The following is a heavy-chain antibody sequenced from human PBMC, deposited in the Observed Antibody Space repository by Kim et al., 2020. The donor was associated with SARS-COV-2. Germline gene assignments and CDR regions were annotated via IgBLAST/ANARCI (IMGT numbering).Heavy chain of an antibody. Sequence: ADSVKGRFTISRDNAKNSLYLQMNSLRAEDTAVYYCAREGGIGTAAAFDYWGQGTLVTVSS. D-gene: IGHD6-13*01. CDR3: AREGGIGTAAAFDY. J-gene: IGHJ4*02. V-gene: IGHV3-11*04.